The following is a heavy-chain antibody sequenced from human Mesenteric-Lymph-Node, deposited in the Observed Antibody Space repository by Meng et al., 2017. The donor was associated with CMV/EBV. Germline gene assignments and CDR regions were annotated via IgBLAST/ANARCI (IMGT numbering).Heavy chain of an antibody. V-gene: IGHV4-34*01. D-gene: IGHD4-23*01. CDR3: ARHQRWLKSEGGFNY. CDR1: GGSFSGYY. Sequence: VQLSHWGAGLLRPSEPLSLTCAVYGGSFSGYYWSWIRQPPGKGLEWIGEINHSGSTNYNPSLKSRVTISVDTSKNQFSLKLSSVTAADTAVYYCARHQRWLKSEGGFNYWGQGTLVTVSS. CDR2: INHSGST. J-gene: IGHJ4*02.